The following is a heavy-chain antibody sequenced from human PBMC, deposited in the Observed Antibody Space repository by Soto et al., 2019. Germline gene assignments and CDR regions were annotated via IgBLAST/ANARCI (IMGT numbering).Heavy chain of an antibody. D-gene: IGHD3-3*01. Sequence: EVQLVESGGGLVQPGGSLRLSCAAYGFSITNTWMHWVRQAPGKGLEWVGRVNSKADGGTADYAAPVKGRFTVSRDDSKNMQYLQMNSLKMEDTAVYYCNSYPAFWGGHTPLWGQGTLVTVSS. V-gene: IGHV3-15*07. J-gene: IGHJ4*02. CDR1: GFSITNTW. CDR2: VNSKADGGTA. CDR3: NSYPAFWGGHTPL.